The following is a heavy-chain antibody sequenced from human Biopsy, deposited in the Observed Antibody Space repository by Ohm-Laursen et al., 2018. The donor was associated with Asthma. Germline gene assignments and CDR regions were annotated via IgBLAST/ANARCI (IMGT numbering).Heavy chain of an antibody. J-gene: IGHJ6*02. Sequence: SLRLSCAASGFTFSNYGMHWVRQVAGKGLDWVAVVTYDGISQYYAESVKGRFTISRDNSKNTLSLQMNSLRLDDTAVYYCARDLADRIMVGDHDFYAMDVWGQGTTVTFSS. CDR2: VTYDGISQ. CDR1: GFTFSNYG. V-gene: IGHV3-30*03. CDR3: ARDLADRIMVGDHDFYAMDV. D-gene: IGHD3-10*01.